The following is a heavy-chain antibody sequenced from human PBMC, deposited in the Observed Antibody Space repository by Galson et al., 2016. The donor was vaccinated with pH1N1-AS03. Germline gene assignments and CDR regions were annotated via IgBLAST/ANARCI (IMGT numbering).Heavy chain of an antibody. J-gene: IGHJ5*02. CDR1: GFTFTNYW. V-gene: IGHV5-51*01. CDR3: ARHGEPSTLSAWFDP. CDR2: IYARDSDV. D-gene: IGHD2/OR15-2a*01. Sequence: QSGAEVKKPGESLRISCRASGFTFTNYWIGWVRQLPGKGLEWMGIIYARDSDVRYNPSFQGQVTFSFDASIDTASMQWSSLRASDTAMYFCARHGEPSTLSAWFDPWGQGTLVTVSS.